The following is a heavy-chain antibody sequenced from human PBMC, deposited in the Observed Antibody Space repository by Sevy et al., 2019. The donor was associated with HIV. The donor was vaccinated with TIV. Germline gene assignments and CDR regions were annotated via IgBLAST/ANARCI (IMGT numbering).Heavy chain of an antibody. Sequence: SETLSLTCTVSGGSISSYYWSWIRQPPGKGLEWIGYIYYSGSTNYNPSLKSRVTISVDTSKNQFSLKLSSVTAADTAVYYCARGLATGTLHYYYMDVWGKGTTVTVSS. V-gene: IGHV4-59*01. D-gene: IGHD5-12*01. CDR3: ARGLATGTLHYYYMDV. CDR2: IYYSGST. CDR1: GGSISSYY. J-gene: IGHJ6*03.